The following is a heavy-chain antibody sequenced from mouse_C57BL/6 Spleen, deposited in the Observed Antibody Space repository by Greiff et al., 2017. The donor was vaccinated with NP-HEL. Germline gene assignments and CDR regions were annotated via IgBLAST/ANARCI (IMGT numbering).Heavy chain of an antibody. V-gene: IGHV1-64*01. J-gene: IGHJ4*01. CDR3: ARDLGDAMDY. CDR1: GYTFTSYW. CDR2: IHPNSGST. Sequence: QVQLQQSGAELVKPGASVKLSCKASGYTFTSYWMHWVKQRPGQGLEWIGMIHPNSGSTNYNEKFKSKATLTVDKSSSTAYMQLSSLTSEDSAVYYCARDLGDAMDYWGQGTSVTVSS.